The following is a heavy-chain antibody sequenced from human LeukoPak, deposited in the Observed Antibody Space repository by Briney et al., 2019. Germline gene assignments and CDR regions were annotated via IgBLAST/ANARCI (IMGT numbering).Heavy chain of an antibody. D-gene: IGHD2-21*01. V-gene: IGHV3-23*01. CDR2: IVGDSSKT. CDR3: AKQPYNYYYLDV. J-gene: IGHJ6*03. CDR1: GLTFHDHA. Sequence: PGGSLRLSCAISGLTFHDHAMTWVRQAPGKGLEWVSTIVGDSSKTYYADSVKGRFTISRDNSNYMLFLHMNNLRAEDTAIYYCAKQPYNYYYLDVWGKGTTVTVSS.